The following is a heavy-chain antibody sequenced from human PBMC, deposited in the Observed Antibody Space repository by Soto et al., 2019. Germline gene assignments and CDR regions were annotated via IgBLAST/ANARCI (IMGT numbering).Heavy chain of an antibody. Sequence: QVQLQESGPGLVKASGTLSLTCAVSAGSIISSNYWSWVRQPPGKGLAWIGEINHSGRTNYNGPLKSRVTTSVETSNNQCSLNMTSVTAADTAVYSCARDRTSGGGYRRRWFDPWGQGILVTVSS. V-gene: IGHV4-4*02. D-gene: IGHD5-18*01. J-gene: IGHJ5*02. CDR1: AGSIISSNY. CDR2: INHSGRT. CDR3: ARDRTSGGGYRRRWFDP.